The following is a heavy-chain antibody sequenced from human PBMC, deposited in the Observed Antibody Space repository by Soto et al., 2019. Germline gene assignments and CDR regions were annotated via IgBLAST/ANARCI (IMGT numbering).Heavy chain of an antibody. CDR2: IQTGGPT. Sequence: QLVESGGGLFQAGGSTRLSCLASGFTVSRYDMAWVRQAPGKGLEWASIIQTGGPTYYTDSAQGRFTISRDNSRNTVYLQMSSLRVEDTGVYSCVRVLYDSGVVDFWGQGSPITVS. D-gene: IGHD5-12*01. J-gene: IGHJ4*02. CDR1: GFTVSRYD. CDR3: VRVLYDSGVVDF. V-gene: IGHV3-53*01.